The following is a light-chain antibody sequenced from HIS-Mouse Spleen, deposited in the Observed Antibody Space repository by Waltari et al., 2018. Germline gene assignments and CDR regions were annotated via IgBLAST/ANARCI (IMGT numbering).Light chain of an antibody. CDR3: QSADSSGTYWV. J-gene: IGLJ3*02. Sequence: SYVLTQPPSVSVAPGKTARITCGGNNIGCKSVHWYQQKPGQAPVLVVYDDSDRPSGIPERFSGSNSGNTATLTISGVQAEDEADYYCQSADSSGTYWVFGGGTKLTVL. CDR2: DDS. CDR1: NIGCKS. V-gene: IGLV3-21*03.